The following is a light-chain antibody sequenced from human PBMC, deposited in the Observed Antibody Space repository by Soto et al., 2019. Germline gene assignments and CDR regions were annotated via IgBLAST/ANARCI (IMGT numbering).Light chain of an antibody. CDR3: SSYTSHTTI. V-gene: IGLV2-14*01. CDR1: SRDVGRYDY. CDR2: EVS. Sequence: QSALTQPASVSGSPGQSITISCAGTSRDVGRYDYVSWYQHHPGKAPKLMIYEVSSRPSGVSHRFSGSKSGNTASLTISGLQAEDEADYYCSSYTSHTTIFGGGTKLTVL. J-gene: IGLJ2*01.